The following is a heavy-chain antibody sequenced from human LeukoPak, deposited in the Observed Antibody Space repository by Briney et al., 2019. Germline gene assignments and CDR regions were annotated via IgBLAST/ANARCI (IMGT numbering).Heavy chain of an antibody. CDR3: GGSGSYYTPSYY. D-gene: IGHD3-10*01. CDR2: ISNDGVT. CDR1: DFPVSDNY. Sequence: GGSLRLSCATSDFPVSDNYMSWVRQAPGRGLEWVSVISNDGVTDYADSVKGRFTISQDDSNDTVFLQMSSLRPEDTAVYYCGGSGSYYTPSYYWGQGTLVTVSS. V-gene: IGHV3-53*01. J-gene: IGHJ4*02.